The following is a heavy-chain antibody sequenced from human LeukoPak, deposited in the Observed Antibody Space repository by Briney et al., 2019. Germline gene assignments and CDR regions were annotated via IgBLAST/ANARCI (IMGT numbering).Heavy chain of an antibody. CDR1: GGSFSGYY. CDR2: INHSGST. V-gene: IGHV4-34*01. Sequence: SETLSLTCAVYGGSFSGYYWSWIRQPPGKGLEWIGEINHSGSTNYNPSLKSRVTISVDTSKNQFSLKLSSVTAADTAVYYCAREKSSGEPSNWFDPWGQGTLVTVSS. D-gene: IGHD6-19*01. CDR3: AREKSSGEPSNWFDP. J-gene: IGHJ5*02.